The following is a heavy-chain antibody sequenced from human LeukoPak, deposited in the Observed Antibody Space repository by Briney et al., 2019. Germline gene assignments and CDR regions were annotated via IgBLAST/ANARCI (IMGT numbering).Heavy chain of an antibody. CDR3: AKDSIRTSGWYHFDY. CDR1: GFTFSRQD. Sequence: PGGPLRLSCAASGFTFSRQDMSWVRQAPGKGLEWVSGISASDGSTNYGDSVKGRFTISRDNSKNTLYLHMNSLRVEDTAVYFCAKDSIRTSGWYHFDYWGQGALVTVSS. J-gene: IGHJ4*02. V-gene: IGHV3-23*01. D-gene: IGHD6-19*01. CDR2: ISASDGST.